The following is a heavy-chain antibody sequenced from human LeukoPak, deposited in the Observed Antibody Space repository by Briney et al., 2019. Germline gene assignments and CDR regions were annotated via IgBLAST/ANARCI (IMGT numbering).Heavy chain of an antibody. J-gene: IGHJ4*02. CDR2: ISYDGSNK. CDR3: ARDQLPDTYYYDSSGSPPDY. D-gene: IGHD3-22*01. CDR1: GFTFSNYA. V-gene: IGHV3-30-3*01. Sequence: GGSLRLSCAASGFTFSNYAMTWVRQAPGKGLEWVAVISYDGSNKYYADSVKGRFTISRDNSKNTLYLQMNSLRAEDTAVYYCARDQLPDTYYYDSSGSPPDYWGQGTLVTVSS.